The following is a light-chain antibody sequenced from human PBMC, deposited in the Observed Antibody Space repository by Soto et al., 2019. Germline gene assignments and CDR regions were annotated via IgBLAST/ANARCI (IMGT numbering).Light chain of an antibody. CDR1: QSISSSY. Sequence: IVLTQSPGTLSLSPGERATLSCRASQSISSSYLAGFQQKLGQAPRLLIYGASSRATGIPDRFSGSGSGTDFTLTISRLEPQDFAVYYCQQYGTSSWTFGQGTKVEIK. V-gene: IGKV3-20*01. J-gene: IGKJ1*01. CDR3: QQYGTSSWT. CDR2: GAS.